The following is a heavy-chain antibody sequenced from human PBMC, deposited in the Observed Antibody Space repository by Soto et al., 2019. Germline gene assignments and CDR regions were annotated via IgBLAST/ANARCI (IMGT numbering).Heavy chain of an antibody. D-gene: IGHD5-18*01. CDR3: ARGLVDTASTHGCDI. J-gene: IGHJ3*02. CDR2: IYPGDSDS. Sequence: EVQLVQSGAEVKKPGESLKISCKGSGYSFISYWIGWVRQMPGKGLEWMGIIYPGDSDSRYSPSFQGQVSISVDKSISTAYLQWSSLKASDTAMYYCARGLVDTASTHGCDIWGQGTMVTVSS. V-gene: IGHV5-51*01. CDR1: GYSFISYW.